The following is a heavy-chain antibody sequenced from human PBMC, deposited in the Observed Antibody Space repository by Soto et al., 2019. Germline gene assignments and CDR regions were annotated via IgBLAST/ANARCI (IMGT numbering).Heavy chain of an antibody. J-gene: IGHJ4*02. CDR2: ISYHGSNK. V-gene: IGHV3-30-3*01. CDR1: GFTFSTSA. CDR3: ARDSTKYADY. Sequence: QVQLVESGGGVVQPGGSLRLSCAASGFTFSTSAMHWVRQAPGKGLEWVALISYHGSNKYYADSVEGRFTISRDNSKNTLYLQMNSLRAEDTAAYYCARDSTKYADYWGQGTLVTVSS. D-gene: IGHD2-8*01.